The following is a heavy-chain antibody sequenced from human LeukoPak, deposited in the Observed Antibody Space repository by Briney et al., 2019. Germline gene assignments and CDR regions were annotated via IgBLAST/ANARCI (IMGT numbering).Heavy chain of an antibody. J-gene: IGHJ4*02. CDR1: GGTFSSYA. CDR2: IIPIFGTA. CDR3: ARDRGVTMVREVIDSFDY. D-gene: IGHD3-10*01. Sequence: ASVKVSCKASGGTFSSYAISWVRQAPGQGLEWMGGIIPIFGTANYAQKFQGRVTITADESTSTAYMELSSLRSEDTAVYYCARDRGVTMVREVIDSFDYWGQGTLVTVSS. V-gene: IGHV1-69*13.